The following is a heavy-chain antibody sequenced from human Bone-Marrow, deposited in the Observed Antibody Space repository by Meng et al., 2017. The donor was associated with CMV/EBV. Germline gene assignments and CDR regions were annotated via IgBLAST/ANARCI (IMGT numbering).Heavy chain of an antibody. V-gene: IGHV3-11*06. CDR3: ARDRRYCSSTSCYTGRYYYYGMDV. Sequence: GESLKISCAASGFTFSDYYMSWIRQAPGKGLEWVSSISSSSSYIYYADSVKGRFTISRDNAKNSLYLQMNSLRAGDTAVYYCARDRRYCSSTSCYTGRYYYYGMDVWGQGTTVTVSS. D-gene: IGHD2-2*02. J-gene: IGHJ6*02. CDR1: GFTFSDYY. CDR2: ISSSSSYI.